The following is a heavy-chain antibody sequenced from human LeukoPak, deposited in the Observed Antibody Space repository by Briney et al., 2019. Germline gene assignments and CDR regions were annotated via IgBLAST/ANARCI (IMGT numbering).Heavy chain of an antibody. V-gene: IGHV4-39*07. D-gene: IGHD6-19*01. Sequence: SETLSLTCTVSGDSISSSSYYWGWIRQPPGKGLEWIGSIYYSGSSYYNPSLKSRVTISVDTSKNQFSLKLSSVTAADTAVYYCARVDQQWLTGTYYFDYWGQGTLVTVSS. CDR2: IYYSGSS. J-gene: IGHJ4*02. CDR3: ARVDQQWLTGTYYFDY. CDR1: GDSISSSSYY.